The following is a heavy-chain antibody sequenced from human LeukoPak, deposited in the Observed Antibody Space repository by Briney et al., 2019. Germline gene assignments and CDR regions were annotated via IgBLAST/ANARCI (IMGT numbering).Heavy chain of an antibody. D-gene: IGHD7-27*01. CDR1: GGSFSNYY. CDR2: IYYSGST. Sequence: PSETLSLTCTVSGGSFSNYYWSWIRQPPGKGLEYIGYIYYSGSTNYNPSLQSRVTISVDTSKNQFSLRLSAVTAADTAAYYCASLTLSGARGGPEFDYWGQGTLVTVSS. V-gene: IGHV4-59*08. J-gene: IGHJ4*02. CDR3: ASLTLSGARGGPEFDY.